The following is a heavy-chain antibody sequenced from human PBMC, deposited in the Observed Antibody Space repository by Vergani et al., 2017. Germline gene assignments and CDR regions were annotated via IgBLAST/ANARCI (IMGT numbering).Heavy chain of an antibody. J-gene: IGHJ5*02. V-gene: IGHV4-61*02. CDR1: GGPLRSGSYY. CDR2: IYTSGST. Sequence: QVQLQESGPGLVKPSQTLSLICTVSGGPLRSGSYYWSWIRQPAGKGLGWIWRIYTSGSTNYNPYLKSRVTMSVDTSKNQFSLKLSSVTAAGTAVFYCARGPRAGKQSAPYNWFDPWGQGTLVTVSS. CDR3: ARGPRAGKQSAPYNWFDP. D-gene: IGHD3-10*01.